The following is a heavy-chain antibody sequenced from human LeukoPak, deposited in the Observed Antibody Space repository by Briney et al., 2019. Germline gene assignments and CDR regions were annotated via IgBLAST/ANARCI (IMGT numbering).Heavy chain of an antibody. CDR1: GYTFTGYY. CDR3: ARVRVGATHFDY. Sequence: ASVKVSCKASGYTFTGYYMHWVRQAPGQGLEWMGWINSNSGGTNYAQKFQGRVTMTRDTSISTAYMELSSLRSDDTAVYYCARVRVGATHFDYWGQGTLVTVSS. CDR2: INSNSGGT. D-gene: IGHD1-26*01. V-gene: IGHV1-2*02. J-gene: IGHJ4*02.